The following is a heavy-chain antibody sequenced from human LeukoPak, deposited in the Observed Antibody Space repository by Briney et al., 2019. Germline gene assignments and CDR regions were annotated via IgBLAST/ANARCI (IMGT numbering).Heavy chain of an antibody. D-gene: IGHD6-13*01. J-gene: IGHJ4*02. CDR2: INPNSGGT. V-gene: IGHV1-2*02. CDR3: ARDMASAAAHDY. Sequence: ASVTVSCKASGYTFTGYYMHWVRQAPGQGLEWMGWINPNSGGTNYAQKFQGRVTMTRDTSISTAYMELSRLRSDDTAVYYCARDMASAAAHDYWGQGTLVTVSS. CDR1: GYTFTGYY.